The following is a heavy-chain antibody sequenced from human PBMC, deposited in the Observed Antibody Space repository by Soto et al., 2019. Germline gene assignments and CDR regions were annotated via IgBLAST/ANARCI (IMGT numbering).Heavy chain of an antibody. J-gene: IGHJ4*02. CDR3: ARSPIEYDCSGYLVDFDY. D-gene: IGHD3-22*01. CDR1: GYTFTSHG. Sequence: ASVKVSCKASGYTFTSHGISWVRQAPGQGLEWMGWISAYNGNTNYAQKLQGRVTMTTDTSTSTAYMELRSLRSGDPAVYYCARSPIEYDCSGYLVDFDYWGQGSLVTVSS. CDR2: ISAYNGNT. V-gene: IGHV1-18*01.